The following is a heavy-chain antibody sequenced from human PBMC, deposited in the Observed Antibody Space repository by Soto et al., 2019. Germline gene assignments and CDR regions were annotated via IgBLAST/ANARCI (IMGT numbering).Heavy chain of an antibody. CDR3: AKDFYSSGWYYYYGMDV. V-gene: IGHV3-30*18. J-gene: IGHJ6*02. CDR2: ISYDGSNK. Sequence: PGGSLRLSCAASGFTFSSYGMHWVRQAPGKGLEWVAVISYDGSNKYYADSVKGRFTISRDNSKNTLYLQMNSLRAEETAVYYCAKDFYSSGWYYYYGMDVWGQGTTVTASS. D-gene: IGHD6-19*01. CDR1: GFTFSSYG.